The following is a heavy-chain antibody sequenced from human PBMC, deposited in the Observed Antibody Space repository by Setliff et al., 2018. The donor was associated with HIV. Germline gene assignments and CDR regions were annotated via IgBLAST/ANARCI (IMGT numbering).Heavy chain of an antibody. CDR3: ARGVNFDY. Sequence: SETLSLTCAVYGGSFSGYYWTWIRQPPGKGLEWIGDINHSGKTNYNPSLTSRVTISVDTSRNQFSLKLTSVTAADTAIYYCARGVNFDYWGQGTQVTV. V-gene: IGHV4-34*01. CDR1: GGSFSGYY. CDR2: INHSGKT. J-gene: IGHJ4*02.